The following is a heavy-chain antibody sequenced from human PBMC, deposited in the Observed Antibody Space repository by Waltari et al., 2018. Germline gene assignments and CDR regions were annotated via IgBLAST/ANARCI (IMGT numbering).Heavy chain of an antibody. D-gene: IGHD1-26*01. CDR2: IYHSGST. CDR1: GYSISSGYS. Sequence: QVQLQESGPGLVKPSETLSLTCAVSGYSISSGYSWGWIRQPPGKGLEWIGSIYHSGSTYYNPSLKSRVTISVDTSKNQFSLKLSSVTAADTAVYYCARHGAIVGATIGGYFQHWGQGTLVTVSS. CDR3: ARHGAIVGATIGGYFQH. V-gene: IGHV4-38-2*01. J-gene: IGHJ1*01.